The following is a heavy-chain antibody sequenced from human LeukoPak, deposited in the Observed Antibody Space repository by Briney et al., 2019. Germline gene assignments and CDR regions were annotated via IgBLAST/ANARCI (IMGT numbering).Heavy chain of an antibody. CDR2: INPSGGST. V-gene: IGHV1-46*03. D-gene: IGHD2-15*01. CDR3: ARDLGCSGGSCYSIYYYYYYMGV. J-gene: IGHJ6*03. Sequence: ASVKVSCKASGYTFTSYYMHWVRQAPGQGLEWMGIINPSGGSTGYAQKFQGRVTMTRDTSTSTVYMELSSLRSEDTAVYYCARDLGCSGGSCYSIYYYYYYMGVWGKGTTVTVSS. CDR1: GYTFTSYY.